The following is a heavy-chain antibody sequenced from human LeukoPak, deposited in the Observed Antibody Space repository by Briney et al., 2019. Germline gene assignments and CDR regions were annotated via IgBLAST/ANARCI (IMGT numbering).Heavy chain of an antibody. J-gene: IGHJ6*02. D-gene: IGHD3-10*01. CDR1: GFIFSDHW. V-gene: IGHV3-74*01. CDR3: ARDSGGVRIYYYYYGMDV. CDR2: INNDGSST. Sequence: GGSLRLSCAASGFIFSDHWMHWVRQAPGKGLVWLSRINNDGSSTIYADSVKGRFTFSRDNAENTLFLEMSSLRAEDTAVYYCARDSGGVRIYYYYYGMDVWGQGTTVTVSS.